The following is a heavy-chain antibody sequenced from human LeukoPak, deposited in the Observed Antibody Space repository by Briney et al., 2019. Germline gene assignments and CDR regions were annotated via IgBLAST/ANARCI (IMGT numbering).Heavy chain of an antibody. V-gene: IGHV4-59*01. D-gene: IGHD3-10*01. CDR3: ARDYGSGTFGFDY. Sequence: SETLSLTCTVSGGSISSYYWNYIRQPPEKGLEWIGYIYYSGSTNYNPSLKSRVTISVDTSKNQFSLKLSSVTAADTAVYYCARDYGSGTFGFDYWGQGTLVTVSS. CDR1: GGSISSYY. J-gene: IGHJ4*02. CDR2: IYYSGST.